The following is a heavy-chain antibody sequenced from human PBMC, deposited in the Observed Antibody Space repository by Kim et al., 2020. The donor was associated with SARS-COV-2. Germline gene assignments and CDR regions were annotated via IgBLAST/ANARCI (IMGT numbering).Heavy chain of an antibody. D-gene: IGHD3-3*01. CDR2: ISGSGSNK. J-gene: IGHJ4*02. Sequence: GGSLRLSCTASGFTFSSYAMSWVRQAPGMGLEWVSSISGSGSNKYYSDSLKGRLTISRDNSKNTLYLEMHSLKVEDTVFYYCTKESALFSDSWGQGTLVTVSA. V-gene: IGHV3-23*01. CDR3: TKESALFSDS. CDR1: GFTFSSYA.